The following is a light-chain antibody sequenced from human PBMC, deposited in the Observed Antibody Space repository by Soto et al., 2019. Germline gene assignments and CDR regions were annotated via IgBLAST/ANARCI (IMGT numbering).Light chain of an antibody. V-gene: IGLV2-11*01. CDR3: CSYSGSYV. Sequence: QSALTQPRSVSGSPGQSVTISCAGTSSDVGAYNYVSWYQQHPGKAPKLMIYGVTKRPSGVPDRFSGSKSGNTASLTISGLQAEDEADYYCCSYSGSYVFGTGTKLTVL. CDR2: GVT. J-gene: IGLJ1*01. CDR1: SSDVGAYNY.